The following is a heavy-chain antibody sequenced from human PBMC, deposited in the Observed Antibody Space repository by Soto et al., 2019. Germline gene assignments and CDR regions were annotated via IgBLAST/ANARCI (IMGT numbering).Heavy chain of an antibody. CDR1: GYGFTTYD. D-gene: IGHD3-22*01. Sequence: QVQLVQSGSEVKKPGASVKVSCKASGYGFTTYDINWVRQAPGQGLEWMGWISVDNGNTDYAQKFQGRVTMTTDTSTSTAYLDLRSLRSDDTAVYYCLRGDYDSNHYGMDVWGQGTTVTVSS. V-gene: IGHV1-18*01. CDR3: LRGDYDSNHYGMDV. J-gene: IGHJ6*02. CDR2: ISVDNGNT.